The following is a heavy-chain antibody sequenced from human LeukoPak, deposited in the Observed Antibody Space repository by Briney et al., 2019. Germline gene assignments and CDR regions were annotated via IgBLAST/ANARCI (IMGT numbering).Heavy chain of an antibody. D-gene: IGHD6-19*01. Sequence: ASVKVSCKASGYTFTGYYMHWVRQAPGQGLEWMGWINPNSGGTNYAQKFQGRVTMTRDTSISTAYMELSRLRSDDTAVYYCARGHAERSSGWYVNYWGQGTLVTVSS. J-gene: IGHJ4*02. CDR2: INPNSGGT. CDR3: ARGHAERSSGWYVNY. V-gene: IGHV1-2*02. CDR1: GYTFTGYY.